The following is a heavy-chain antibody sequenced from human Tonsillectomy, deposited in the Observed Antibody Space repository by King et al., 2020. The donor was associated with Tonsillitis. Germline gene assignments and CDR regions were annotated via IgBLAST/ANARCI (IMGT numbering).Heavy chain of an antibody. V-gene: IGHV3-23*04. Sequence: QLVQSGGGLVQPGGSLRLACAASGFTFRNYAMIWVRQAPGKGLEHVSAITGSDHNTYYADSVKGRFTISRDNSKSTLYLQMNSLRAEDTAVYFCAKKAMSYGGNSGPFDYWGQGNLVTVSS. D-gene: IGHD4-23*01. J-gene: IGHJ4*02. CDR3: AKKAMSYGGNSGPFDY. CDR2: ITGSDHNT. CDR1: GFTFRNYA.